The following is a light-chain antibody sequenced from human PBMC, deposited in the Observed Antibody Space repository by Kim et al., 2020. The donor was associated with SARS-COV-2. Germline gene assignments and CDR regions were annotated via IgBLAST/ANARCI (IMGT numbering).Light chain of an antibody. CDR1: QSLSSTY. CDR3: QQYYSSPLS. Sequence: PGERGTLSCRASQSLSSTYLAWYQQKPGQAPRLLIYGGSTRATGIPDRFSATGSETDFTLTISRLEPEDFAVYYCQQYYSSPLSFGAGTKVDIK. CDR2: GGS. J-gene: IGKJ4*01. V-gene: IGKV3-20*01.